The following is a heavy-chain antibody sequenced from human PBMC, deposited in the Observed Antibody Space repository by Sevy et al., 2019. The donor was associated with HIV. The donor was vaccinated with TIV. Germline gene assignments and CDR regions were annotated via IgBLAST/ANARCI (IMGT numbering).Heavy chain of an antibody. D-gene: IGHD3-10*01. Sequence: ASVKVSCKASGYTFTSYDINWVRQATGQGLEWMGWMNPNSGNTGYAQKFQGRVTMTRNTSIGTAYMELSSLRSEETAVYYCARGRITMVRGVQNAFDIWGQGTMVTVSS. CDR2: MNPNSGNT. J-gene: IGHJ3*02. CDR3: ARGRITMVRGVQNAFDI. V-gene: IGHV1-8*01. CDR1: GYTFTSYD.